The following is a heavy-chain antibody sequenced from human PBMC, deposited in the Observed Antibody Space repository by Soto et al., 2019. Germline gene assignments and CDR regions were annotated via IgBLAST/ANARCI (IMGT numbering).Heavy chain of an antibody. Sequence: GGSLRLSCAASGFTFSSYGMHWVRQAPGKGLEWVAVISYDGSKEYFADSVKGRFTISRDNSKNTLYLQMSSLRAEDTAVYYCAKATHYGSGSCYRYNYGMDVWGQGTTVTVSS. J-gene: IGHJ6*02. CDR3: AKATHYGSGSCYRYNYGMDV. CDR1: GFTFSSYG. D-gene: IGHD3-10*01. CDR2: ISYDGSKE. V-gene: IGHV3-30*18.